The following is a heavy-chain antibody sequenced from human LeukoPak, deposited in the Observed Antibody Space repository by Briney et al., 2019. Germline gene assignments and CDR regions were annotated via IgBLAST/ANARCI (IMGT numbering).Heavy chain of an antibody. CDR3: ARVEYYDYVWGSYRYFSHFDY. V-gene: IGHV4-39*07. J-gene: IGHJ4*02. D-gene: IGHD3-16*02. CDR1: GGSISSSSYY. Sequence: SETLSLTCTVSGGSISSSSYYWGWIRQPPGKGLEWIGSIYYSGSTYYNPSLKSRVTISVDTSKNQFSLKLSSVTAADTSVYYCARVEYYDYVWGSYRYFSHFDYWGQGTLVTVSS. CDR2: IYYSGST.